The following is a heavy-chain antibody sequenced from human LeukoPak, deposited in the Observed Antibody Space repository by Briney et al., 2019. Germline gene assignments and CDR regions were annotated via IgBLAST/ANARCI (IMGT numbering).Heavy chain of an antibody. D-gene: IGHD1-1*01. CDR3: AREGGTLSTSPTLDY. J-gene: IGHJ4*02. CDR2: IWYDGSNK. Sequence: GGSLRLSCAASGFTFSSYGMHWVRQAPGKGLEWVAVIWYDGSNKYYADSVKGRFTISRDSSKNTLYLQMSSLRTEDTAVYYCAREGGTLSTSPTLDYWGQGTLVTVSS. V-gene: IGHV3-33*01. CDR1: GFTFSSYG.